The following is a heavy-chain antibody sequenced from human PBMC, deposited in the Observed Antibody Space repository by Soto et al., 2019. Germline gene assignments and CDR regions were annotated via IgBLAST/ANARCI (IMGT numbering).Heavy chain of an antibody. CDR1: GYSFTSYW. Sequence: GESLKISCKGSGYSFTSYWIGWVRQMPGKGLEWMGIIYPGDSDTRYSPSFQGQVPISADNSISTAYLQWSSLKASDTAMYYCASLPYCSSTSCYDWNWFDPWGQGTLVTVSS. D-gene: IGHD2-2*01. V-gene: IGHV5-51*01. J-gene: IGHJ5*02. CDR2: IYPGDSDT. CDR3: ASLPYCSSTSCYDWNWFDP.